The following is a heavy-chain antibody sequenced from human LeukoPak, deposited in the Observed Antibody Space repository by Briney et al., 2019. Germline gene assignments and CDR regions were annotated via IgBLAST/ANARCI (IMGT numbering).Heavy chain of an antibody. CDR1: GYSISSGYY. D-gene: IGHD6-19*01. CDR2: IYHSGST. J-gene: IGHJ4*02. Sequence: SETLSLTCTVSGYSISSGYYWGWIRQPPGKGLEWIGSIYHSGSTYYNPSLKSRVTISVDTSKNQFSLKLSSVTAADTAVYYCARDTEQFYSSGSDYWGQGTLVTVSS. V-gene: IGHV4-38-2*02. CDR3: ARDTEQFYSSGSDY.